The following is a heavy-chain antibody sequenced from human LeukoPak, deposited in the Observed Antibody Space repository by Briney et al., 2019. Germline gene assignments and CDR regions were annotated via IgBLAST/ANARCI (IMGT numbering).Heavy chain of an antibody. Sequence: GGSLRLSCVASGFIFRNYAIHWVRQAPGKGLEWVAVISYDGSNSYYADSVKGRFTISRDNSKNTLYLQMNSLRAEDTAVYYCAKDFVKMGGIPGTTSVDYWGQGTLVTVSS. CDR2: ISYDGSNS. J-gene: IGHJ4*02. D-gene: IGHD1-14*01. V-gene: IGHV3-30-3*01. CDR3: AKDFVKMGGIPGTTSVDY. CDR1: GFIFRNYA.